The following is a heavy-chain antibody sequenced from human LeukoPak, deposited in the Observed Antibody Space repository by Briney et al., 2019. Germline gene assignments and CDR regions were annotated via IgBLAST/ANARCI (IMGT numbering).Heavy chain of an antibody. CDR1: GYTFTSYY. CDR3: ARGRRIAARRYYYYMDV. Sequence: GASVKVSCKASGYTFTSYYMHWVRQATGQGLEWMGWMNPNSGNTGYAQKFQGRVTITRNTSISTAYMELSSLRSEDAAVYYCARGRRIAARRYYYYMDVWGKGTTVTVSS. J-gene: IGHJ6*03. V-gene: IGHV1-8*03. D-gene: IGHD6-6*01. CDR2: MNPNSGNT.